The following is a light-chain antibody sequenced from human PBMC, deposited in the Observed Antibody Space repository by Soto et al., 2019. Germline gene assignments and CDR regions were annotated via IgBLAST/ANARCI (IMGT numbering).Light chain of an antibody. V-gene: IGLV1-44*01. CDR1: SSNVGSNT. Sequence: QSVLTQPPSASGTPGQRVTISCSGSSSNVGSNTVSWYQQLPGTAPKVLIYSDDQRPSGVPDRFSGSRSGSSASLAISGLQSGDEAHYYCASWEDSLNGWVIGGGTKLTVL. CDR2: SDD. CDR3: ASWEDSLNGWV. J-gene: IGLJ3*02.